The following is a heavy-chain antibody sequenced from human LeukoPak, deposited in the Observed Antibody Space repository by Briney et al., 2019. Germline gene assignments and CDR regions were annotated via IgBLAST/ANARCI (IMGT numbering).Heavy chain of an antibody. J-gene: IGHJ5*02. Sequence: GASAKVSCKASGYTFTNYGVTWARQAPGQGLEWMGWISGSSGNTKYAQKLQGRVTMTTDTSTTTAYMELRSLTSDDTAVYYCARDGGNSGGANSPWGQGTLVTVSS. CDR3: ARDGGNSGGANSP. CDR2: ISGSSGNT. CDR1: GYTFTNYG. D-gene: IGHD4-23*01. V-gene: IGHV1-18*01.